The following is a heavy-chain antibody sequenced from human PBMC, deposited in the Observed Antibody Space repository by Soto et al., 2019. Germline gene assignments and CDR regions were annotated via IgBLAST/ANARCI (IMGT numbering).Heavy chain of an antibody. J-gene: IGHJ4*02. CDR3: ARVYYDSSGFVP. Sequence: QLQLQESGPGLVKPSETLSLTCTVSGGSVNSSRYYWGWIRQPPGKGPEWIGTIYYTGTTYYNPSLKCRVTISVDTSKNQFSLNLSSVTAADTAVYSCARVYYDSSGFVPWGQGTLVVVSS. CDR1: GGSVNSSRYY. V-gene: IGHV4-39*01. CDR2: IYYTGTT. D-gene: IGHD3-22*01.